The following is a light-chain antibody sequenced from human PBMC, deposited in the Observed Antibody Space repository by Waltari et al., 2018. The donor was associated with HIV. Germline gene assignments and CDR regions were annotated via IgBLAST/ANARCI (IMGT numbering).Light chain of an antibody. Sequence: SYVLPQPPPVSVPPGAAATPPSGAWHIGGKSVHRYKQQPGQAPVLVTRYNSDRPSGIPDRISGSNSGHTATLTITRVETGDEATYYCQVWDSSNEHVVFGGGTELTVL. J-gene: IGLJ3*02. CDR1: HIGGKS. V-gene: IGLV3-21*04. CDR3: QVWDSSNEHVV. CDR2: YNS.